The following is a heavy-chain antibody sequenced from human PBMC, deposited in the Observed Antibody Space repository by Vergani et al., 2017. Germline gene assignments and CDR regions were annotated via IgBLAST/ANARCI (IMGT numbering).Heavy chain of an antibody. V-gene: IGHV3-30*03. CDR2: ISYDGNKN. D-gene: IGHD1-1*01. J-gene: IGHJ6*03. CDR1: GFPFSGYG. Sequence: QVQLVESGGGEVQPGRSLRLSCSAAGFPFSGYGVHWVRQAPGKGLEWVSVISYDGNKNNYADSVKGRFTISRDNSKNTLYMEMNALRTEDTAVYYCARDFLTRVTTLDCYYIGVWGKGTMVTVSS. CDR3: ARDFLTRVTTLDCYYIGV.